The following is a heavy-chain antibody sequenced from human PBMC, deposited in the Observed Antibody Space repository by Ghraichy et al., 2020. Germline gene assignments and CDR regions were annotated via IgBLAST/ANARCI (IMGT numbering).Heavy chain of an antibody. CDR1: GFTFSSYG. D-gene: IGHD6-13*01. Sequence: WGSLRLSCAASGFTFSSYGMHWVRQAPGKGLEWVAVIWYDGSNKYYADSVKGRFTISRDNSKNTLYLQMNSLRAEDTAVYYCARPSIAAAAGTDFDYWGQGTLVTGSS. CDR2: IWYDGSNK. CDR3: ARPSIAAAAGTDFDY. V-gene: IGHV3-33*01. J-gene: IGHJ4*02.